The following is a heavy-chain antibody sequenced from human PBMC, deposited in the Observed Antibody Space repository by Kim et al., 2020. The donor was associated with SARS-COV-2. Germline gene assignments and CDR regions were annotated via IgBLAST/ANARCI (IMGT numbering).Heavy chain of an antibody. V-gene: IGHV4-59*09. J-gene: IGHJ6*02. CDR3: ARGGGFGMDV. D-gene: IGHD5-12*01. CDR2: ST. Sequence: STNYNPSLKGRVTIAVDTSKNQFSLKLRSVTAADTAVYYCARGGGFGMDVWGQGTTVTVYS.